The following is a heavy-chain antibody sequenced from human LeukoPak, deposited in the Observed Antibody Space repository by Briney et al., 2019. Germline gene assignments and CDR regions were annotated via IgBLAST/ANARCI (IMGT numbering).Heavy chain of an antibody. V-gene: IGHV6-1*01. CDR1: GDSVPSNSAA. CDR2: TYYRYQRYN. J-gene: IGHJ3*02. CDR3: AREPIDCSSSSCYTSVAFEI. Sequence: SQTLSLTRPISGDSVPSNSAAWNWIRQSPSRGLEWLGSTYYRYQRYNDYAVSVKQRITINSETSNNPSYQQPNSVTHEDTAVYYSAREPIDCSSSSCYTSVAFEIWGQGTMVTVSS. D-gene: IGHD2-2*02.